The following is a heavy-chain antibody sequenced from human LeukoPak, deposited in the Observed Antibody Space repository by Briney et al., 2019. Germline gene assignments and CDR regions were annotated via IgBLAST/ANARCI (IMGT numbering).Heavy chain of an antibody. D-gene: IGHD3-10*01. CDR1: GFTFSDYD. CDR3: AKAPDYGSGKYCHGMAL. V-gene: IGHV3-33*03. CDR2: IRYGGSDA. Sequence: GRSLRLSCAASGFTFSDYDMPWVRQAPGKGLEWVSDIRYGGSDAYSGDSVKGRFTISRDNAKNSLYLQMNSLRAEDTAVYYCAKAPDYGSGKYCHGMALWDQGNTVPVS. J-gene: IGHJ6*02.